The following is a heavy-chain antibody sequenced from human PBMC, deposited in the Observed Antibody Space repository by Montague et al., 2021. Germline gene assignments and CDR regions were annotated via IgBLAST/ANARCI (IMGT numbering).Heavy chain of an antibody. J-gene: IGHJ6*02. CDR1: GGSISSTAYY. CDR3: ARHVIGNYGMDV. V-gene: IGHV4-39*01. D-gene: IGHD3-16*02. CDR2: IYYSGST. Sequence: SETLSLTCAVSGGSISSTAYYWSWIRQHPGKGLEWIGYIYYSGSTYYNPSLKSRVTISVDTSKNQFSLKLSSVTAADTAVYYCARHVIGNYGMDVWGQGTTVTVSS.